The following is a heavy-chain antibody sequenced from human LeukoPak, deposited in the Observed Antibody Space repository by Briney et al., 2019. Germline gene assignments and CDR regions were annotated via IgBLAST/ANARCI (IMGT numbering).Heavy chain of an antibody. CDR1: GYSFTSYW. V-gene: IGHV5-51*01. CDR2: IYPGDSDT. CDR3: ARHPSGNTAMAPS. D-gene: IGHD5-18*01. J-gene: IGHJ4*02. Sequence: GESLKISCKGSGYSFTSYWIGWVRQMPGKGLEWMGIIYPGDSDTRYSPSFQGQVTISADESISTAYLQWSSLMASDTAMYYCARHPSGNTAMAPSWGQGTLVTVSS.